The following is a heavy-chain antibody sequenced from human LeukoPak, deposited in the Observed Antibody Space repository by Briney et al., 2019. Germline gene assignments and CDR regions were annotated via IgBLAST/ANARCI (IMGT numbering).Heavy chain of an antibody. V-gene: IGHV4-39*01. J-gene: IGHJ5*02. CDR1: GVSISSSSYY. D-gene: IGHD3-22*01. Sequence: ASETLSLTCNVSGVSISSSSYYWGWIRQPPGKGLEWIGSIYSSGSTYYNSSLKSRVTISIDTSKNQVSLKMSSVTAADTAVYYCARGSSGYYSVWFDPWGQGTLVTVSS. CDR3: ARGSSGYYSVWFDP. CDR2: IYSSGST.